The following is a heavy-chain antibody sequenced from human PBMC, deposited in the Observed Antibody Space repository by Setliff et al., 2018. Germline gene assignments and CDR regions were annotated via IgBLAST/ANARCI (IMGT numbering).Heavy chain of an antibody. V-gene: IGHV4-59*11. CDR3: ARALLWFGEGMDV. Sequence: PSETLSLTCTVSGGSISHHYWSWIRQPPGKGLEGVGYMYNSGNTNYNPSLRRRVAISVDKSKNQFSLKLSSVTAADTAVYYCARALLWFGEGMDVWGKGTTVTVSS. CDR1: GGSISHHY. J-gene: IGHJ6*03. CDR2: MYNSGNT. D-gene: IGHD3-10*01.